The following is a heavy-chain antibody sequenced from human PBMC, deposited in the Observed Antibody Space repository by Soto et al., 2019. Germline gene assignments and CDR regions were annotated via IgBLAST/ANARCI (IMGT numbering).Heavy chain of an antibody. V-gene: IGHV3-30*03. CDR1: GFXXXXXX. J-gene: IGHJ1*01. CDR3: ARDYGALPADRIQL. Sequence: QLVASGGGVVQPGXSXXXSCAXXGFXXXXXXXXXXXQAPGKGLEWVAVISYDGKNIYYADSVKGRFTISKDDSKNTLFLQLSSLTPEDTAMFYCARDYGALPADRIQLWGQGTQVTVSS. D-gene: IGHD3-10*01. CDR2: ISYDGKNI.